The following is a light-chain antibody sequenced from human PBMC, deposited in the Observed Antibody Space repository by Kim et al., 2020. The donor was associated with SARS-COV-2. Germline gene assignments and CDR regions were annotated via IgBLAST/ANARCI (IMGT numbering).Light chain of an antibody. CDR3: CSYAGSSAFVV. V-gene: IGLV2-23*02. J-gene: IGLJ2*01. Sequence: QSALTQPASVSGSPGQSITISCTGTSSDVGSYNLVSWYQQHPGKAPKLMIYEVSKRPSGVSNRFSGSKSGNTASLTISGRQAEDEADYYCCSYAGSSAFVVFGGGRQLAVL. CDR1: SSDVGSYNL. CDR2: EVS.